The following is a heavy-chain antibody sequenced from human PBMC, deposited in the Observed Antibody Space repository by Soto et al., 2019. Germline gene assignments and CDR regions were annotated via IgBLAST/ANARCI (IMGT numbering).Heavy chain of an antibody. J-gene: IGHJ3*02. D-gene: IGHD3-3*01. CDR2: ISAYNGNT. CDR3: AREIFWSGYYTISGAFDI. Sequence: ASVKVSCKASGYTFTSYGISWVRQAPGQGLEWMGWISAYNGNTNYAQKLQGRVTMTTDTSTSTAYMELRGLRSDDTAVYYCAREIFWSGYYTISGAFDIWGQGTMVTVSS. CDR1: GYTFTSYG. V-gene: IGHV1-18*01.